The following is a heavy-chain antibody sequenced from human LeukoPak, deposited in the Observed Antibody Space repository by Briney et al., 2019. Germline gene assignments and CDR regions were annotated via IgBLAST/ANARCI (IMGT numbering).Heavy chain of an antibody. J-gene: IGHJ3*02. CDR3: AKGDLGVLDAFDI. CDR1: GFTFSNYA. V-gene: IGHV3-23*01. Sequence: GGSLRLSCAASGFTFSNYAMNWVRQAPGKGLEWVSAISGGGNTYYADSVKGRFTMSRDNSKNTLDLQMGSLRVEDTAVYYCAKGDLGVLDAFDIWGQGTMVTVS. CDR2: ISGGGNT. D-gene: IGHD3-16*01.